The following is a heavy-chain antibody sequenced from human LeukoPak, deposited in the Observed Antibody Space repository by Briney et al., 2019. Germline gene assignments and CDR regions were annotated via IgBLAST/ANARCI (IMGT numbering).Heavy chain of an antibody. V-gene: IGHV1-69*05. D-gene: IGHD1-14*01. CDR3: ARDNQGDLDH. Sequence: VASVKVSCKASGGTFSSYAISWVRQAPGQGLAWMGGIIPIFGTANYAQKFQGRVTITTDESTSTAYMELSSLRSEDTAVYYCARDNQGDLDHWGQGTLVTVSS. CDR2: IIPIFGTA. CDR1: GGTFSSYA. J-gene: IGHJ4*02.